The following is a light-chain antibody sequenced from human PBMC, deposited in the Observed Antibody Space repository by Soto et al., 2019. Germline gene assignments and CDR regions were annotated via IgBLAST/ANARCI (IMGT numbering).Light chain of an antibody. CDR2: EAS. V-gene: IGKV3-11*01. CDR1: QRVRSF. CDR3: HQYNSYSET. Sequence: DIHLTQSPSTLSSSLGDRATITCRASQRVRSFLAWYQQKPGQAPRLLIYEASNRASGIPARFSGSRSGTEFTLTISGLQPDDFAAYYCHQYNSYSETFGQGTKVDIK. J-gene: IGKJ1*01.